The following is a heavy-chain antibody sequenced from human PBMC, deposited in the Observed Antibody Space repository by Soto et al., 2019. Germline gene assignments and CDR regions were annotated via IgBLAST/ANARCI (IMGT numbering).Heavy chain of an antibody. D-gene: IGHD3-22*01. J-gene: IGHJ5*02. CDR3: ARDDDSSGYPGWFDP. V-gene: IGHV1-18*04. CDR2: ISAYNGNT. Sequence: ASVKVSCKASGYTFTSYGISWVRQAPGQGLEWMGWISAYNGNTNYAQKLQGRVTMTTDTSTSTAYMELRSLRSDDTAVYYCARDDDSSGYPGWFDPWGQGTLVTVSS. CDR1: GYTFTSYG.